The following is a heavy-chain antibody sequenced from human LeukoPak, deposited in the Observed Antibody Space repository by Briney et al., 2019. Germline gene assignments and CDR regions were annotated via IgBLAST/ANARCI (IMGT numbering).Heavy chain of an antibody. CDR1: GYTFTSYY. CDR3: ARSWVVAPPSSGMDV. D-gene: IGHD2-15*01. J-gene: IGHJ6*02. V-gene: IGHV1-46*01. CDR2: INPSGGST. Sequence: ASVKVSCKASGYTFTSYYMHWVRQAPGQGLEWMGIINPSGGSTSYAQKFQGRVTMIRDTSTSTVYMELSSLRSEDTAVYYCARSWVVAPPSSGMDVWGQGTTVTVSS.